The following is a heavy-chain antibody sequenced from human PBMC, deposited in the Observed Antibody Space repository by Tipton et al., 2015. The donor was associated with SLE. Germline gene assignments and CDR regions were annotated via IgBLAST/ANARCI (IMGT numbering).Heavy chain of an antibody. CDR3: ARDCGSGVSCYRY. CDR1: GITFSSYA. D-gene: IGHD2-15*01. J-gene: IGHJ4*02. Sequence: SLRLSCAASGITFSSYAMHWVRQAPGKGLEWVAVISYDGSNKYYADSVKGRFTISRDNAKNSLYLQMNSLRADDTAVYYCARDCGSGVSCYRYWGQGTQVTVSS. V-gene: IGHV3-30*04. CDR2: ISYDGSNK.